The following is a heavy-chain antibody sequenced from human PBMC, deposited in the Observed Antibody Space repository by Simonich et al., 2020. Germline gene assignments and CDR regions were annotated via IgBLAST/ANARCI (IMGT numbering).Heavy chain of an antibody. V-gene: IGHV3-7*01. J-gene: IGHJ6*03. Sequence: EVQLVESGGGLVQPGGSLRLSCAASGFTFSSYWMSWVRQAPGKGLEWGAKIKQDGSEKYYVDSVKGRFTISRDNAKNSLYRQMNSLRAEDTAVYYCARDGLGTAYYYYMDVWGKGTTVTVSS. CDR1: GFTFSSYW. CDR3: ARDGLGTAYYYYMDV. CDR2: IKQDGSEK. D-gene: IGHD7-27*01.